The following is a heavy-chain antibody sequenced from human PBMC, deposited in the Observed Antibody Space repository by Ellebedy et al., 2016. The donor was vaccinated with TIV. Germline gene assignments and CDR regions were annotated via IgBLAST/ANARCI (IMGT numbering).Heavy chain of an antibody. CDR2: ISYDGSNK. D-gene: IGHD3-10*01. CDR1: GFTFSSYG. J-gene: IGHJ6*02. Sequence: GGSLRLXXAASGFTFSSYGMHWVRQAPGKGLEWVAVISYDGSNKYYADSVKGRFTISRDNSKNTLYLQMNSLRAEDTAVYYCARELWFGELYPTYGMDVWGQGTTVTVSS. V-gene: IGHV3-30*03. CDR3: ARELWFGELYPTYGMDV.